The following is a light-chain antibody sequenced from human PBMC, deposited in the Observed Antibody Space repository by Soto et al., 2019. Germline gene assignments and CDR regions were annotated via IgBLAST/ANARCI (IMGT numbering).Light chain of an antibody. CDR2: EVS. V-gene: IGLV2-8*01. Sequence: QSVLTQPPSASGSPGQSVTISCTGTSXDIGAYNYVSWYQQHPGKVPKLMIYEVSKRPSGVPDRFSASKSGNTASLTVSGLQAEDEADYYCSSHGGANNFYVFGTGTKVTVL. CDR1: SXDIGAYNY. CDR3: SSHGGANNFYV. J-gene: IGLJ1*01.